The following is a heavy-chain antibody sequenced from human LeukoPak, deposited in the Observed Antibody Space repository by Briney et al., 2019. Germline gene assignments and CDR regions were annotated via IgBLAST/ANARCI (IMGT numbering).Heavy chain of an antibody. D-gene: IGHD5-18*01. CDR3: ARELVTPNFDY. V-gene: IGHV3-48*02. CDR2: ISGDSNTI. J-gene: IGHJ4*02. CDR1: GFIFRTYS. Sequence: GGSQRLSCAASGFIFRTYSMNWVRQAPGKALEWDSYISGDSNTISYADAVKGRFSVSRDNAKNSMFLQMHSLRDEDTAVYFCARELVTPNFDYWGQGTLVTVSS.